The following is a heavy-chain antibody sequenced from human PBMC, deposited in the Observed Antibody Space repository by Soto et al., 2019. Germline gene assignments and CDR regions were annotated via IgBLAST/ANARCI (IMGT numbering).Heavy chain of an antibody. V-gene: IGHV3-11*06. Sequence: GGSLRLSCAASGFTFSDYYMNWIRQAPGKGLEWVSYISTSSSYINYADSVKGRFTISRDSAENSLYLQMNSLRAEDTAVYYCARETYRTGHNAFAIWGHGTMVTVSS. CDR1: GFTFSDYY. CDR2: ISTSSSYI. D-gene: IGHD2-8*02. CDR3: ARETYRTGHNAFAI. J-gene: IGHJ3*02.